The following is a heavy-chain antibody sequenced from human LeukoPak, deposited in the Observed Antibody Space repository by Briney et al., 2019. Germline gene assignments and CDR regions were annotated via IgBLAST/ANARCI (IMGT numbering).Heavy chain of an antibody. CDR1: GFTFSIYA. V-gene: IGHV3-23*01. Sequence: GGSLRLSCAASGFTFSIYAMSWVRQAPGKGLEWVSAVTDSGDVTYYADSVKGRFVISRDNSENTLSLQMNSLRDEDTAIYYRAKDAAMTTIYYFDYWGQGTLVTVSS. CDR3: AKDAAMTTIYYFDY. CDR2: VTDSGDVT. J-gene: IGHJ4*02. D-gene: IGHD2-21*02.